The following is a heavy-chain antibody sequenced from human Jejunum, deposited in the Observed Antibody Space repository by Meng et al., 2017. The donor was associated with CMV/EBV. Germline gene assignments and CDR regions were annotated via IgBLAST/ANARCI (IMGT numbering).Heavy chain of an antibody. D-gene: IGHD5-12*01. CDR1: GYTFATYF. J-gene: IGHJ5*02. Sequence: NASGYTFATYFMHWVRQAPGQGPEWMGWINPTSGGTSYAEKFQGRVTMTRDTSISTAYMELSRLRSDDTAVYYCARKYNGYWFDPWGQGTLVTVSS. V-gene: IGHV1-2*02. CDR3: ARKYNGYWFDP. CDR2: INPTSGGT.